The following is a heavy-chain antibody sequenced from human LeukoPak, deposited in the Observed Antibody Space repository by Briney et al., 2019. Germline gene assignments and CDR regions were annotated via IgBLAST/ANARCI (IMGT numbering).Heavy chain of an antibody. D-gene: IGHD3-22*01. CDR2: ISGGGVLT. V-gene: IGHV3-23*01. CDR3: AKVPNYSDTSNHYG. J-gene: IGHJ4*02. CDR1: GFTFSEYA. Sequence: PGGSLRLSCAASGFTFSEYAVNWVRRAPGKGLEWVSGISGGGVLTYYAASVKGRFTISRDNSKNTLYLQMTSLRAEDTAVYFCAKVPNYSDTSNHYGWGQGTLVTVSS.